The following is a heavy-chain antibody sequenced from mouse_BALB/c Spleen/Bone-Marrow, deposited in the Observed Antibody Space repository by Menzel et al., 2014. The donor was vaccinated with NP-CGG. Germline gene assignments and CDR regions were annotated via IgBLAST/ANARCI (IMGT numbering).Heavy chain of an antibody. J-gene: IGHJ3*01. CDR1: GYTFTSYY. CDR2: VNPNNGGT. CDR3: TRARPGGFAY. Sequence: QVQLQHSGAELVKPGASVKLSCKASGYTFTSYYLYWVKQRPGQGLEWIGEVNPNNGGTNFNEKFKSKATLTVDKSSRTAYMQLSSLTSEDSAVYYCTRARPGGFAYWGQGTLVTVSA. D-gene: IGHD4-1*01. V-gene: IGHV1S81*02.